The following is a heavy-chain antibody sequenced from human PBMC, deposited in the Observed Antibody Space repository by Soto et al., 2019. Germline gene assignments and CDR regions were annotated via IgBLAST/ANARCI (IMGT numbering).Heavy chain of an antibody. V-gene: IGHV4-4*07. J-gene: IGHJ6*02. CDR1: GGSMNDYY. D-gene: IGHD6-6*01. CDR2: IFTSGNT. CDR3: ASGRLVSRYYGLDV. Sequence: QVQLQESGPGLVKPSETLSLTCTVSGGSMNDYYWSWIRQPAGKGLEWIGRIFTSGNTNYNPSLRSRLTMTVGTSTNQVSLRLTSVTAADTAVYYCASGRLVSRYYGLDVWGQGTTVTFSS.